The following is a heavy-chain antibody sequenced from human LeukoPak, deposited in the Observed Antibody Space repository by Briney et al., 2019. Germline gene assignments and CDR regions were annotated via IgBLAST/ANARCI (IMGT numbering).Heavy chain of an antibody. D-gene: IGHD6-13*01. Sequence: PGRSLRLSCAASGFTFSGYAMHWVRQAPGKGLEWVAVITYDGSNKYYADSVKGRFTISRDNSKNTLYLQMNSLRAEDTAVYYCASVHFDFPYSSSWYTGNWFDPWGQGALVTVSS. CDR3: ASVHFDFPYSSSWYTGNWFDP. V-gene: IGHV3-30*04. J-gene: IGHJ5*02. CDR1: GFTFSGYA. CDR2: ITYDGSNK.